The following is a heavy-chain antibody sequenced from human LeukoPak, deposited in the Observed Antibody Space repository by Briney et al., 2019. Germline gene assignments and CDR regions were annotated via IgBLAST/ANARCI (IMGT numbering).Heavy chain of an antibody. V-gene: IGHV7-4-1*02. CDR1: GYTFNTYA. J-gene: IGHJ4*02. CDR3: ARSGADNWNYEFDY. D-gene: IGHD1-7*01. CDR2: INTNTGKP. Sequence: ASVKVSCKASGYTFNTYAMNRVRQAPGQGLEWMGWINTNTGKPTYVQGFRGRFEFSLDTSVSTAYLQISSLKTEDTAVYYCARSGADNWNYEFDYWGQGTLVTVSS.